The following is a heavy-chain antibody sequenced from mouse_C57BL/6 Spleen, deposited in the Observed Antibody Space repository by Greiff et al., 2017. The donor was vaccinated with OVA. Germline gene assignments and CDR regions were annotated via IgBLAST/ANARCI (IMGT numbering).Heavy chain of an antibody. CDR1: GFTFSDYY. D-gene: IGHD2-1*01. CDR2: ISNGGGST. J-gene: IGHJ4*01. V-gene: IGHV5-12*01. Sequence: EVNVVESGGGLVQPGGSLKLSCAASGFTFSDYYMYWVRQTPEKRLEWVAYISNGGGSTYYPDTVKGRFTISRDNAKNTLYLQMSRLKSEDTAMYYCARSFYYGNPQLSMDYWGQGTSVTVSS. CDR3: ARSFYYGNPQLSMDY.